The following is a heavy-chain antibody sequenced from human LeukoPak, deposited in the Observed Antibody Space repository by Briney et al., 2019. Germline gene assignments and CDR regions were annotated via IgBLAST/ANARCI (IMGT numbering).Heavy chain of an antibody. CDR1: GVSFNDYY. CDR2: INHSGYT. Sequence: SETLSLTFAVSGVSFNDYYWSWVRQTPGKGLEWIGEINHSGYTNDSPSLKSRVTLSIDTSRKQFSLNLRSVTVADTGIYYCARMTTGHDYWGQGTLVTVSS. D-gene: IGHD4-17*01. J-gene: IGHJ4*02. CDR3: ARMTTGHDY. V-gene: IGHV4-34*01.